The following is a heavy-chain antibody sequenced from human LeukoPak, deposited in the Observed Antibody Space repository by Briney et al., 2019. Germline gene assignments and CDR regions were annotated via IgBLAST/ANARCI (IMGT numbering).Heavy chain of an antibody. V-gene: IGHV3-23*01. CDR2: ISGSGGST. J-gene: IGHJ3*02. CDR1: GFTFSSYA. D-gene: IGHD6-19*01. Sequence: PGGSLRLSCAASGFTFSSYATSWVRQAPGKGLEWVSAISGSGGSTYYADSAKGRFTISRDNSKNTLYLQMNSLRAEDTAVYYCATTQWLVDAFDIWGQGTMVTVSS. CDR3: ATTQWLVDAFDI.